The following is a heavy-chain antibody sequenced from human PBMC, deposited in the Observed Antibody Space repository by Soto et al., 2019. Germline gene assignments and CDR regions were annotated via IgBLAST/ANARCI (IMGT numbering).Heavy chain of an antibody. Sequence: EVQLLESGGGLVQPGGSLRLSCAASEFTFSSYAMTWVRQAPGKGLEWVASITDSGGSTYYADSVKGRLTISRDNSENTVHLQMNGLRAEETAIYYCVKDWSGDKCPCMDVWGQGTTVTVSS. D-gene: IGHD3-3*01. CDR1: EFTFSSYA. J-gene: IGHJ6*02. CDR3: VKDWSGDKCPCMDV. V-gene: IGHV3-23*01. CDR2: ITDSGGST.